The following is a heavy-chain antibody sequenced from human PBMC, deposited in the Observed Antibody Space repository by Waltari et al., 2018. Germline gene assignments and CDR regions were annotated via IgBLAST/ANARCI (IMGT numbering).Heavy chain of an antibody. Sequence: EVQLVETGGGLIQPGGSLRLSCAASGFTVSSNYMSWVRQAPGKGLEWVSVIYSGGSTYYADSGKGRFTISRDNSKNTLYLQMNSLRAEDTAVYYCARARGEAAGTEFDYWGQGTLVTVSS. V-gene: IGHV3-53*02. D-gene: IGHD6-13*01. J-gene: IGHJ4*02. CDR3: ARARGEAAGTEFDY. CDR2: IYSGGST. CDR1: GFTVSSNY.